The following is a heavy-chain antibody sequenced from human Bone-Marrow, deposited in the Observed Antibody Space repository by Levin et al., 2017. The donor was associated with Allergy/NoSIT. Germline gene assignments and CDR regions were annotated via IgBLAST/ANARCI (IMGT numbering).Heavy chain of an antibody. J-gene: IGHJ6*02. CDR2: ISGSGGST. V-gene: IGHV3-23*01. CDR3: AKDFTSLGGDYYYGMDV. Sequence: LSLTCAASGFPFSSYAMSWVRQAPGKGLEWVSAISGSGGSTYYADSVKGRFTISRDNSKNTLYLQMNSLRAEDTAVYYCAKDFTSLGGDYYYGMDVWGQGTTVTVSS. CDR1: GFPFSSYA. D-gene: IGHD1-26*01.